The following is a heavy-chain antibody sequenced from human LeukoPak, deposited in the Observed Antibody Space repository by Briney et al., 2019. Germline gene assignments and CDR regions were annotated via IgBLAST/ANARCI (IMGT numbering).Heavy chain of an antibody. Sequence: GGSLRLSCAAPGFTLSNAYMSWVRQAPGKGLEWVGRIKNKTNGGTTDYAAPVKGRFTISRDDSKNTLYLQMNSLKTEDTAVYYCTTTIVGVTTWFDPWGQGTLVTVSS. D-gene: IGHD1-26*01. V-gene: IGHV3-15*01. CDR1: GFTLSNAY. CDR2: IKNKTNGGTT. CDR3: TTTIVGVTTWFDP. J-gene: IGHJ5*02.